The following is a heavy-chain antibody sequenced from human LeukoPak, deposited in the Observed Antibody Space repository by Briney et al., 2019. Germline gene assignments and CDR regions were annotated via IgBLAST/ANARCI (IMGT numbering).Heavy chain of an antibody. J-gene: IGHJ4*02. CDR2: IKSKTDGGTT. Sequence: PGGSLRLSCAASGFTFSNAWMSWVRQPPGKGLEWVGRIKSKTDGGTTDYAEPVKGRFTISRDDSKNTLCLQMNFLKTEDTALCYCAAVSVDYGDSSFDFWGQGTLVTVSS. CDR1: GFTFSNAW. CDR3: AAVSVDYGDSSFDF. V-gene: IGHV3-15*01. D-gene: IGHD4-17*01.